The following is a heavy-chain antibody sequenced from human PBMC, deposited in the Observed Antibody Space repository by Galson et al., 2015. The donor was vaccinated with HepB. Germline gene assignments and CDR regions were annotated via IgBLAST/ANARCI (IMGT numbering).Heavy chain of an antibody. V-gene: IGHV3-48*01. D-gene: IGHD1-26*01. CDR3: ARFGRPGQIVTALDY. CDR2: LSGSSSTSGSSSTTI. J-gene: IGHJ4*02. CDR1: GFTLSSYS. Sequence: SLRLSCAASGFTLSSYSMSWVRQAPGKGLEWISYLSGSSSTSGSSSTTIYYADSVRGRPTISRDNAKNSLYLQMNSLRGEDTAVYYCARFGRPGQIVTALDYWGQGTLVTVSS.